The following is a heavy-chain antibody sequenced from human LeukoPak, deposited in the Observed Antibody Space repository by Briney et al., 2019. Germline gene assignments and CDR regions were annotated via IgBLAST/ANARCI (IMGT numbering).Heavy chain of an antibody. CDR3: ARVEDIVVVPAANRRAFDI. CDR2: ISAYNGNT. CDR1: GYTFTSYG. V-gene: IGHV1-18*01. Sequence: ASVTVSCKASGYTFTSYGISWVRQAPGQGLEWMGWISAYNGNTNYAQKLQGRVTMTTDTSTSTAYMELRSLRSDDTAVYYCARVEDIVVVPAANRRAFDIWGQGTMVTVSS. J-gene: IGHJ3*02. D-gene: IGHD2-2*01.